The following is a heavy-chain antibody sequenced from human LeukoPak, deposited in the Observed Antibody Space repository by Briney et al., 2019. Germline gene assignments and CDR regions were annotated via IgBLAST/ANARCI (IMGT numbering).Heavy chain of an antibody. Sequence: PGGSLRLSCAASGFTFSSYEMNWVRQAPGKGLEWVSYISNSGSTIYYTDSVKGRFTISRDNAKNSLYLQMNSLRAEDTAVYYCAREVQYYFDYWGQGTLVTVSS. J-gene: IGHJ4*02. CDR2: ISNSGSTI. V-gene: IGHV3-48*03. D-gene: IGHD1-1*01. CDR1: GFTFSSYE. CDR3: AREVQYYFDY.